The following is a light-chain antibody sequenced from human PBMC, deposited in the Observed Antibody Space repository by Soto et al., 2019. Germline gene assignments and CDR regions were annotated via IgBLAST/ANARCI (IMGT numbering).Light chain of an antibody. CDR2: DAS. V-gene: IGKV1-5*01. J-gene: IGKJ1*01. CDR3: QQYNSYWT. Sequence: DIVMTQSPDSLSASVGERVTISCRASRSVNHWLAWYQRKPGKAPKLLIHDASTLERGIPSRFSGSGSGTEFTLTISSLQPDDFATYYCQQYNSYWTFGQGTKVDIK. CDR1: RSVNHW.